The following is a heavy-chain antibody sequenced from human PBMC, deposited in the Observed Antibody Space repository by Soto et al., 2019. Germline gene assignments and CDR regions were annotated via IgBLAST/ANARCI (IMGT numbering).Heavy chain of an antibody. D-gene: IGHD2-2*01. V-gene: IGHV1-69*13. J-gene: IGHJ6*02. CDR2: IIPIFGTA. CDR1: GGTFSSYA. CDR3: AMAKGYCSGTSCATRWYYYYGMDV. Sequence: SVKVSCKASGGTFSSYAISWVRQAPGQGLEWMGGIIPIFGTANYAQKFQGRVTITADESTSTAYMELSSLRSEDTAVYYCAMAKGYCSGTSCATRWYYYYGMDVWGQGTTVTVSS.